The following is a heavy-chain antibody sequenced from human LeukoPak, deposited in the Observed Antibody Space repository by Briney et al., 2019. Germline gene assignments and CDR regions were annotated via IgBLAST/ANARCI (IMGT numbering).Heavy chain of an antibody. CDR1: RYSISSGYY. CDR3: ARGGSVKWELLALDY. Sequence: PSETLSLTCTVSRYSISSGYYWGWIRQPPGKGLEWIGSIYHSGSTFYNPSLKSRVTISVDTSKIQFSLRLSSVTAADTAVYYCARGGSVKWELLALDYWGQGTLVTVSS. J-gene: IGHJ4*02. D-gene: IGHD1-26*01. V-gene: IGHV4-38-2*02. CDR2: IYHSGST.